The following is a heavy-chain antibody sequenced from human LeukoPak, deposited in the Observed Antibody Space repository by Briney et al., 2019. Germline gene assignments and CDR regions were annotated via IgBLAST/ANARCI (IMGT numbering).Heavy chain of an antibody. V-gene: IGHV4-59*01. Sequence: SETLSLTCTVSGGSINGYYWTWIRQPPGKGLDWIGYISDSGSTNYNPSLKSRVTMSVEASKTEFSLRLNSVTAADTAVYYCARVFRGAVTSNWFDPWGQGTLVTVSS. J-gene: IGHJ5*02. CDR3: ARVFRGAVTSNWFDP. CDR1: GGSINGYY. D-gene: IGHD4-17*01. CDR2: ISDSGST.